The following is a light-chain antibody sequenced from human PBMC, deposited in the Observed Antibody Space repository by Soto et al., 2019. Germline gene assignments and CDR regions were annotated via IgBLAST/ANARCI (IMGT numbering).Light chain of an antibody. J-gene: IGLJ1*01. V-gene: IGLV1-44*01. Sequence: QPVLTQPPPASGTPGQRVTISCSGSSSNIGSNTVNWYQQFPGTAPKLLIYSNNQRPSGVPDRFSGSKSGTSASLAISGLQSEDEADYYCAAWDDSLNGQVFGTGTKVTVL. CDR2: SNN. CDR3: AAWDDSLNGQV. CDR1: SSNIGSNT.